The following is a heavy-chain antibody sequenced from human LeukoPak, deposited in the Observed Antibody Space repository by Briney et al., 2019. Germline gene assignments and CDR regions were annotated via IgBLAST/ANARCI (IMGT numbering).Heavy chain of an antibody. CDR2: IRSSNSYT. Sequence: PGGSLRLSCAASGFTFSDYYMSWIRQAPGKGLEWVSYIRSSNSYTNYADSVKGRFTIPRDNAKNSLYLQINSLRAEDTAVYYCARGSTDHWYFDLWGRGTLVTVSS. J-gene: IGHJ2*01. CDR1: GFTFSDYY. D-gene: IGHD2-2*01. CDR3: ARGSTDHWYFDL. V-gene: IGHV3-11*05.